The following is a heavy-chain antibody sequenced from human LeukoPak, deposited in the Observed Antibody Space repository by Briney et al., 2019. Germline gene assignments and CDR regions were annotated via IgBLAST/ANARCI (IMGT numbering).Heavy chain of an antibody. J-gene: IGHJ6*03. D-gene: IGHD3-10*01. V-gene: IGHV3-73*01. CDR1: GFTFSGSA. Sequence: GGALRLSCAASGFTFSGSAMHWVRQASGQGLEWVGRIRSKANSYATAYAASVKGRFTISRDDSKNTAYLQMNSLKTEDTAVYYCTRGPTRDSESYYNEEYYYYMDVWGKGTTVTISS. CDR3: TRGPTRDSESYYNEEYYYYMDV. CDR2: IRSKANSYAT.